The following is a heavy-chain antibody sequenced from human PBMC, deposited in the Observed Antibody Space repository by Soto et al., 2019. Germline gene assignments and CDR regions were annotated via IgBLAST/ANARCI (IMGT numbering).Heavy chain of an antibody. CDR2: IIPIFGTA. Sequence: QVQLVQSGAEVKKPGSSVKVSCKASGGTFSSYAISWVRQAPGQGLEWMGGIIPIFGTANYAQKFQGRVTITADESTSTAYMELSSLRSEDTAVYYCARDAMEEYCTNGVCYKSPSVLGYYYYGMDVWGQGTTVTVSS. D-gene: IGHD2-8*01. J-gene: IGHJ6*02. V-gene: IGHV1-69*01. CDR3: ARDAMEEYCTNGVCYKSPSVLGYYYYGMDV. CDR1: GGTFSSYA.